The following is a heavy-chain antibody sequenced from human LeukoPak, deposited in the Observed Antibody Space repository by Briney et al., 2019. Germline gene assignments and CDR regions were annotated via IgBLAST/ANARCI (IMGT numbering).Heavy chain of an antibody. J-gene: IGHJ6*03. D-gene: IGHD6-19*01. V-gene: IGHV1-2*02. CDR3: ARQAVYYYYYLDV. CDR2: INPNSGGT. Sequence: GASVKVSCKAPGYTFTGYYMHWVRQAPGQGLEWMGWINPNSGGTNYAQKFQGRVTMTRDTSISTAYMELSRLRSDDTAVYYCARQAVYYYYYLDVWGKGTTVTVSS. CDR1: GYTFTGYY.